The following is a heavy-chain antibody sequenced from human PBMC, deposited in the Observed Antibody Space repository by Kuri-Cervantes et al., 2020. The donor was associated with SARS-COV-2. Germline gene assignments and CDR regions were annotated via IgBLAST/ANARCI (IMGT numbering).Heavy chain of an antibody. D-gene: IGHD1-26*01. CDR3: ARWEEADYYGMDV. V-gene: IGHV1-18*01. Sequence: ASVKVSCKASGYTFTSYGISWVRQAPGQGLEWMGWISAYNGNTNYAQKFQGRVTITADKSTSTAYMELSSLRSEDTAVYYCARWEEADYYGMDVWGQGTTVTVSS. CDR1: GYTFTSYG. J-gene: IGHJ6*02. CDR2: ISAYNGNT.